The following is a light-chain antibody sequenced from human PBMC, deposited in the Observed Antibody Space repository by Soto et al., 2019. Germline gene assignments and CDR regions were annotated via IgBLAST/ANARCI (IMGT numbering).Light chain of an antibody. V-gene: IGKV1-13*02. CDR2: DAS. CDR3: QQFNTKPLT. Sequence: IQLTKSPSTLSASVGDRVTITCRASQGIGTALAWYHHRPVNSPDLLVSDASTLQSGVPSRFSGSGSETDFSLTISGLQPEDFGHYYCQQFNTKPLTFGGGTRVEIK. J-gene: IGKJ4*01. CDR1: QGIGTA.